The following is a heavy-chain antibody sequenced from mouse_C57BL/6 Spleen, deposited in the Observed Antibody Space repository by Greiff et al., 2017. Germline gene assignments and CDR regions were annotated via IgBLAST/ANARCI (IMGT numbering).Heavy chain of an antibody. D-gene: IGHD2-5*01. J-gene: IGHJ1*03. CDR1: GYTFTSYW. CDR2: IDPSDSYT. CDR3: ARHYSNYRKYFDV. V-gene: IGHV1-59*01. Sequence: QVQLQQPGAELVRPGTSVKLSCKASGYTFTSYWMHWVKQRPGQGLEWIGVIDPSDSYTNYNQKFKGKATLTVDTSSSTAYMQLSSLTSEDSAVYDCARHYSNYRKYFDVWGTGTTVTVSS.